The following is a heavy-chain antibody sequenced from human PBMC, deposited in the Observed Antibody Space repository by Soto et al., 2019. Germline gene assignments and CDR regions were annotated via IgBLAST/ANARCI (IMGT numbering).Heavy chain of an antibody. CDR3: ARDRASGWWEVPYYFDY. J-gene: IGHJ4*02. CDR2: IKQDGSEK. Sequence: PGGSLRLSCAASGFTFSSYWMIWVRQAPGKGLEWVANIKQDGSEKYYVDSVKGRFTISRDNAKNSLYLQMNSLRAEDTAVYYCARDRASGWWEVPYYFDYWGQGTLVTVSS. CDR1: GFTFSSYW. V-gene: IGHV3-7*01. D-gene: IGHD6-19*01.